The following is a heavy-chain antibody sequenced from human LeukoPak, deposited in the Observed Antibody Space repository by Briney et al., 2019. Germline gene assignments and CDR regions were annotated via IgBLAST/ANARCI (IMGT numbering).Heavy chain of an antibody. Sequence: SETLSLTCTVSGGSISSYYWSWIRQPPGKGLEWIGYICYSGSTNYNPSLKSRVTISVDTSKNQFSLKLSSVTAADTAVYYCARYSSVYYFDYWGQGTLVTVSS. CDR3: ARYSSVYYFDY. D-gene: IGHD6-25*01. CDR1: GGSISSYY. J-gene: IGHJ4*02. CDR2: ICYSGST. V-gene: IGHV4-59*01.